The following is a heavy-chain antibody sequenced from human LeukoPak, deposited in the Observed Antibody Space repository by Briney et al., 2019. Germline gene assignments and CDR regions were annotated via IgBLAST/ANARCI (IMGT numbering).Heavy chain of an antibody. CDR2: ISWNSGSI. CDR1: GFTFSSYS. J-gene: IGHJ3*02. Sequence: GGSLRLSCAASGFTFSSYSMNWVRQAPGKGLEWVSGISWNSGSIGYADSVKGRFTISRDNAKNSLYLQMNSLRAEDMALYYCAKDRGSYFPGAFDIWGQGTMVTVSS. D-gene: IGHD1-26*01. CDR3: AKDRGSYFPGAFDI. V-gene: IGHV3-9*03.